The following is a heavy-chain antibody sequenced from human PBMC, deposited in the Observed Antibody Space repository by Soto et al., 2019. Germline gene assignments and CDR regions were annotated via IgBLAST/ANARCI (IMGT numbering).Heavy chain of an antibody. J-gene: IGHJ6*02. CDR1: GGSISSYY. CDR2: IYYSGST. Sequence: SETLSLNCTVSGGSISSYYWSWIRQPPGKGLEWIGYIYYSGSTNYNPSLKSRVTISVDTSKNQFSLKLSSVTAADTAVYYCARVIAVAGTGYYYGMDVWGQGTTVTVSS. V-gene: IGHV4-59*01. CDR3: ARVIAVAGTGYYYGMDV. D-gene: IGHD6-19*01.